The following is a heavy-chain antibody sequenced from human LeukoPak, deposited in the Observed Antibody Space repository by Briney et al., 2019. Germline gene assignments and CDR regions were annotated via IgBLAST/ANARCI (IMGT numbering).Heavy chain of an antibody. CDR1: GFPFSSYT. J-gene: IGHJ4*02. Sequence: GGSLRLTCAASGFPFSSYTINWVRQAPGRGLEWVSSVSGSGIFINYADSVKGRFTISRANANNSVWLQLNSLSAEDTALYYCATSSNGGELDYWGQGTLVTVSS. CDR2: VSGSGIFI. V-gene: IGHV3-21*06. CDR3: ATSSNGGELDY. D-gene: IGHD4-23*01.